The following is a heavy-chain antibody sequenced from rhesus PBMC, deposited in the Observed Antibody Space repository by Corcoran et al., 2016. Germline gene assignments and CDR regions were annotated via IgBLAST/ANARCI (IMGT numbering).Heavy chain of an antibody. J-gene: IGHJ4*01. CDR1: GFTFSDYY. Sequence: EVRLVESGGGLVQPGGSLRLSCAASGFTFSDYYLSWVRQAPGKGPECVGFIRKKANGGTAKYAASVKGKFTISRDYSKSIASLQMNSLKTEDTAVYYCTRGGGDYWGQGVLVTVSS. V-gene: IGHV3-116*02. CDR2: IRKKANGGTA. CDR3: TRGGGDY.